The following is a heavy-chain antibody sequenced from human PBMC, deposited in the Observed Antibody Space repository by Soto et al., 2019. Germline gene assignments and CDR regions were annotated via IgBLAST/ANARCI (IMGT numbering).Heavy chain of an antibody. CDR3: AKHGSVTSITLDS. J-gene: IGHJ4*02. V-gene: IGHV4-39*01. D-gene: IGHD4-4*01. CDR2: IYYSGST. Sequence: PSETLSLTCTVSGGSISRSPYYWGWIRQPPGKGLEWIGSIYYSGSTYYTPSLKNRVTISEDTSKNQFSLNLSSVAAADTAVYFCAKHGSVTSITLDSWGQGILVTVSP. CDR1: GGSISRSPYY.